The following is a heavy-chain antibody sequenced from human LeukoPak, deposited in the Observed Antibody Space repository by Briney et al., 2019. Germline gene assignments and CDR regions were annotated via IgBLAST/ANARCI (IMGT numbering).Heavy chain of an antibody. V-gene: IGHV3-11*01. CDR3: ARRPIAAAVDY. D-gene: IGHD6-13*01. J-gene: IGHJ4*02. Sequence: GGSLRLSCAASGFTFSDYYMSWIRQAPGKGLEWVSYISSSGSTIYYADSVKGRFTISRGYAKNSLYLQVNSLRAEDTAVYYCARRPIAAAVDYWGQGTLVTVSS. CDR2: ISSSGSTI. CDR1: GFTFSDYY.